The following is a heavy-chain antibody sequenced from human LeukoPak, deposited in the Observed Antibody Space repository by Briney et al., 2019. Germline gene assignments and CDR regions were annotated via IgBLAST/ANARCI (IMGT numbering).Heavy chain of an antibody. CDR2: IIPTFRTA. Sequence: SVKVSRKASGGTFRNFAIIWVRQAPGQGLEWMGGIIPTFRTANYAQKFQDRVTITADESTSTAYMELSSLRSEDTAMYYCATDHPYYDSSGDYLDWGQGTLVTVSS. V-gene: IGHV1-69*13. CDR1: GGTFRNFA. J-gene: IGHJ4*02. CDR3: ATDHPYYDSSGDYLD. D-gene: IGHD3-22*01.